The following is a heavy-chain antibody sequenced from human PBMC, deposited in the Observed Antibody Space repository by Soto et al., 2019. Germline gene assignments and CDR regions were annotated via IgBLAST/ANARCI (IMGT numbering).Heavy chain of an antibody. D-gene: IGHD6-6*01. CDR2: IYYSGST. J-gene: IGHJ6*03. V-gene: IGHV4-59*08. CDR3: SGFGVSYSSSSADYYYYMDV. CDR1: GGSISSYY. Sequence: SETLSLTCTVSGGSISSYYWSWIRQPPGKGLEWIGYIYYSGSTNYNPSLKSRVTISVDTSKNQFSIKLSSVTAADTAVYYCSGFGVSYSSSSADYYYYMDVWGKGTTVTVSS.